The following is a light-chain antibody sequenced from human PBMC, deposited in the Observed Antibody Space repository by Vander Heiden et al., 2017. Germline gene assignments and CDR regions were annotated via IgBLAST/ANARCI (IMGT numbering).Light chain of an antibody. CDR1: HSVLYSSNNNNY. V-gene: IGKV4-1*01. CDR2: WAS. Sequence: ILLTHSPPSLPLSLGERATINCKSSHSVLYSSNNNNYLAWYRQKPGQPPELLIYWASTRESGVPDRFSGSWSGTDFTLTISSLQAEDVAVYYCQQYYTTLTFGQGTRLEIK. J-gene: IGKJ5*01. CDR3: QQYYTTLT.